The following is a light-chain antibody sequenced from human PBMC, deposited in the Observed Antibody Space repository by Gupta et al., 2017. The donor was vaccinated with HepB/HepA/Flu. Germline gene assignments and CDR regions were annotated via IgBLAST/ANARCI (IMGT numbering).Light chain of an antibody. CDR2: DVS. V-gene: IGLV2-14*03. CDR3: SSYTISSIWV. J-gene: IGLJ3*02. Sequence: VSGSPGQTVTISCTGTSSDVGANDYVSWYQQHPGKAPKLIIYDVSVRPSGISHRLSGSRSGNTAALTISGPQAEDEADYYCSSYTISSIWVFGGGTKVTVL. CDR1: SSDVGANDY.